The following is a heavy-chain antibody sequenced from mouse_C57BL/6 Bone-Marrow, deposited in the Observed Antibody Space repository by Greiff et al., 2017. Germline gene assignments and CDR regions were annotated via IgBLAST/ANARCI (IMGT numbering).Heavy chain of an antibody. D-gene: IGHD3-2*02. V-gene: IGHV5-6*02. Sequence: EVKLMESGGDLVKPGGSLKLSCAASGFTFSSYGMSWVRQTPDKRLEWVATISSGGSYTYYPDSVKGRFTISRDNAKNTLYLQMSSLKSEDTAMYYCARREAAQATLYYYAMDYWGQGTSVTVSS. J-gene: IGHJ4*01. CDR3: ARREAAQATLYYYAMDY. CDR2: ISSGGSYT. CDR1: GFTFSSYG.